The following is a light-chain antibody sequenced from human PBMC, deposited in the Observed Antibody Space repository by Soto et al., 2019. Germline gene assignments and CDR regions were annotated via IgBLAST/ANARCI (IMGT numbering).Light chain of an antibody. CDR2: DVN. CDR3: CSYTGNWV. V-gene: IGLV2-11*01. Sequence: QSALTQPRSLSGSPGQSVTISCTGASSDLGDSNFVSWYQQHPGEVPKLLIYDVNKRPSGVPYRFSGSKSGNTASLTISGLQAEDEADYYCCSYTGNWVFGVGTKLTVL. CDR1: SSDLGDSNF. J-gene: IGLJ3*02.